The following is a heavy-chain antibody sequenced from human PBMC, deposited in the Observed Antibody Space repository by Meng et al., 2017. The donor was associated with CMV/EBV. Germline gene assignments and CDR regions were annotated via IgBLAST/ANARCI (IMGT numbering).Heavy chain of an antibody. D-gene: IGHD2-2*02. Sequence: HGLLMEYGPGLGHPLEPLSLICTVSGGSIRSYYWRRIRPPAGKGLEWIVRIYTSGSTNYNPSLKSRVTMSVDTSKNQFSLKLSSVTAADTAVYYCAREIVVVPAAIDNWFDPWGQGTLVTVSS. CDR3: AREIVVVPAAIDNWFDP. CDR1: GGSIRSYY. CDR2: IYTSGST. J-gene: IGHJ5*02. V-gene: IGHV4-4*07.